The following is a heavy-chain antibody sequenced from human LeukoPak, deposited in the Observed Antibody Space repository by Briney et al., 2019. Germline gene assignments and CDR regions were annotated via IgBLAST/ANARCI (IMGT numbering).Heavy chain of an antibody. CDR1: GFTLSSYA. CDR2: ISGGGAYT. J-gene: IGHJ4*02. Sequence: GGSLILSCAASGFTLSSYAMTRVRQAPGKGLEWVSCISGGGAYTHYADSVKGRFTISRDNSKNTVSLQMNSLRAEDTAVYYCAKGAFERFGEPSDFWGQGTLVTVTS. D-gene: IGHD3-10*01. V-gene: IGHV3-23*01. CDR3: AKGAFERFGEPSDF.